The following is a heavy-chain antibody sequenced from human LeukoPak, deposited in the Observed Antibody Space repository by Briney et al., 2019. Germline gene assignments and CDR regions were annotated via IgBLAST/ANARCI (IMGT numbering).Heavy chain of an antibody. Sequence: SETLSLTRTVSGGSISSSSYYWGWIRQPPGKGLEWIGSIYYSGSTYYNPSLKSLVTIAVDTSKNQFSLKLSSVTAADTAVYCCARQRTIQVGATGGWFDPWGQGTLVTVSS. D-gene: IGHD1-26*01. J-gene: IGHJ5*02. V-gene: IGHV4-39*01. CDR2: IYYSGST. CDR3: ARQRTIQVGATGGWFDP. CDR1: GGSISSSSYY.